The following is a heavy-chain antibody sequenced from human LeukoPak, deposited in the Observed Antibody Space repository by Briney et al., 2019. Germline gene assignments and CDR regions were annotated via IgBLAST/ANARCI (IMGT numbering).Heavy chain of an antibody. D-gene: IGHD6-13*01. CDR2: ISSSSSYI. Sequence: PGGSLRLSCAASGFTFSSYRMNWVRQAPGKGLEWVSSISSSSSYIYYADSVKGRFTISRDNAKNSLYLQMNSLRAEDTAVYYCARDLAYSSSWYIYWGQGTLVTVSS. CDR3: ARDLAYSSSWYIY. CDR1: GFTFSSYR. J-gene: IGHJ4*02. V-gene: IGHV3-21*01.